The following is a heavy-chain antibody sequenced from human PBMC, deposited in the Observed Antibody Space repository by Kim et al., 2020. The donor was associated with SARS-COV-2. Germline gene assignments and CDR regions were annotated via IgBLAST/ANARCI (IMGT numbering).Heavy chain of an antibody. CDR3: ARSYGVVHYYYYGMDV. D-gene: IGHD2-2*01. V-gene: IGHV3-21*01. Sequence: SVKGRFTISRDNAKNSLYLQMNSLRAEDTAVYYCARSYGVVHYYYYGMDVWGQGTTVTVSS. J-gene: IGHJ6*02.